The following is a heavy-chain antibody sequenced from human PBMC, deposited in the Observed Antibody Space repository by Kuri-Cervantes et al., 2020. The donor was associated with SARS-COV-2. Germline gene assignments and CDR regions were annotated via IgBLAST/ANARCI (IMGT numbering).Heavy chain of an antibody. V-gene: IGHV4-30-4*01. Sequence: LRLSCTVSGGSISSGDYYWSWIRQPPGRGLEWIGHIFYSGSTYYNPSLKSRVTISVDTSKNQFSLKLSSVTAADTAVYYCARGRNYDFWSGYFHFDYWGQGTLVTVSS. CDR2: IFYSGST. D-gene: IGHD3-3*01. CDR3: ARGRNYDFWSGYFHFDY. CDR1: GGSISSGDYY. J-gene: IGHJ4*02.